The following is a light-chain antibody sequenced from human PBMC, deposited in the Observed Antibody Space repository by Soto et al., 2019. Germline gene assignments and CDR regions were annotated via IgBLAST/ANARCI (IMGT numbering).Light chain of an antibody. CDR2: GAS. CDR1: QSVSSSY. Sequence: PGERVTLSCRASQSVSSSYLTWYQQKPGQAPRLLIYGASTRATGIPARFSGSGSGTEFTLTISSLQSEDFAVYYCQQYNNWLITFGQGTRLEIK. J-gene: IGKJ5*01. CDR3: QQYNNWLIT. V-gene: IGKV3-15*01.